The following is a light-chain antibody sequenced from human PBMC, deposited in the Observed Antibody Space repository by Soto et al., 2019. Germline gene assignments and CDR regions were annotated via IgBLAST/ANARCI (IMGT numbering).Light chain of an antibody. CDR1: SSDIGGYNY. CDR2: EVS. CDR3: SSYTSSSTVV. Sequence: QSVLTQTASVSGSPGQSITISCTGTSSDIGGYNYVSWYQQHPGKAPKLMTYEVSNRPSGVSNRFSGSKSGNTASLTISGLQADDEADYYCSSYTSSSTVVFGGGTKLTVL. J-gene: IGLJ2*01. V-gene: IGLV2-14*01.